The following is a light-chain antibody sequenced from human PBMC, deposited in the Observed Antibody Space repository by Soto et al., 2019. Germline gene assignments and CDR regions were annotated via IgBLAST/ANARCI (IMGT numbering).Light chain of an antibody. CDR1: QSVSSSY. CDR2: GAS. J-gene: IGKJ1*01. CDR3: QQYGNSRA. V-gene: IGKV3-20*01. Sequence: EIVLTQSPGTLSLSPGERATLSCRASQSVSSSYLAWYQLKPGQAPRLLIYGASSRSTGIPDRFSGSGSGTDFTLTISRLEPEDVAVYYCQQYGNSRAFGKGTKVEIK.